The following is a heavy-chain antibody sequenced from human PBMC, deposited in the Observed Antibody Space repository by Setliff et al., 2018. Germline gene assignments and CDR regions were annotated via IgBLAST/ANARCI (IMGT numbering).Heavy chain of an antibody. V-gene: IGHV4-34*01. D-gene: IGHD6-13*01. CDR1: GGSFSGYY. J-gene: IGHJ4*02. Sequence: SLTCAVYGGSFSGYYWSWIRQPPGKGLEWIGEINHSGSTNYNPSLKSRVTISVDTSKNQFSLKLSSVTAADTAVYYCARGRIAAALYYFDYWGQGSLGTVSS. CDR2: INHSGST. CDR3: ARGRIAAALYYFDY.